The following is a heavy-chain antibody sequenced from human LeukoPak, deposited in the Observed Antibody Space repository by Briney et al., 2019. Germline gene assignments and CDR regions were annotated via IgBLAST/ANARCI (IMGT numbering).Heavy chain of an antibody. CDR3: ARGLNDSWTGENY. D-gene: IGHD3-3*01. Sequence: SETLSLTCTVSGGSISGYYWSWIRQPAGKGLEWIGRIYTSGSTNYNPSLKSRVTISLDTSKSQFSLKVRYVTAADTAVYYCARGLNDSWTGENYWGQGTLVTVSS. V-gene: IGHV4-4*07. CDR1: GGSISGYY. CDR2: IYTSGST. J-gene: IGHJ4*02.